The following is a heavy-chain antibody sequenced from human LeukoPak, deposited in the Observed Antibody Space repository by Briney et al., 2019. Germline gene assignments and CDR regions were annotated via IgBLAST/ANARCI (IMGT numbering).Heavy chain of an antibody. CDR2: IYYSGST. CDR3: ASGYSSSWYSGVYFDY. D-gene: IGHD6-13*01. J-gene: IGHJ4*02. Sequence: SETLSLTCTVSGGSISSYYWSWIRQPPGKGLEWIGYIYYSGSTNYNPSLKSRVTISVDTSKNQFSLKLSSVTAADTAVYYCASGYSSSWYSGVYFDYWGQGTLVTVSS. CDR1: GGSISSYY. V-gene: IGHV4-59*01.